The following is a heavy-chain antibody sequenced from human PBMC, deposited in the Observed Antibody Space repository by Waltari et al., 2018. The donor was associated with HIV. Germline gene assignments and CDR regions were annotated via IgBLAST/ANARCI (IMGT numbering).Heavy chain of an antibody. Sequence: EVQLVQSGAEVKKPGESLKISCKASGYNFTTYWIGWVRQMPGKGLEWMGIIYPVDSDTRYSPAFRGQVTISADKSMSTAYLQWSSLQASDTAIYYCARLGYCSSARCPSGYYYSYGMGVWGQGTTVTVSS. CDR3: ARLGYCSSARCPSGYYYSYGMGV. CDR2: IYPVDSDT. CDR1: GYNFTTYW. D-gene: IGHD2-2*01. J-gene: IGHJ6*02. V-gene: IGHV5-51*01.